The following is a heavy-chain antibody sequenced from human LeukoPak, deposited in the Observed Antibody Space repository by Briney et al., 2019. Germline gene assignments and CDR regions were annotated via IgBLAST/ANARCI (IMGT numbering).Heavy chain of an antibody. V-gene: IGHV4-59*01. D-gene: IGHD4-11*01. CDR2: IYYSGST. CDR3: ARGLFYSNHDPFDY. J-gene: IGHJ4*02. CDR1: GGSISSYY. Sequence: PSETLSLTCTVSGGSISSYYWSWIRQPPGKGLEWIGYIYYSGSTNYNPSLKSRVTISVDTSKNQFSLKLSSVTAADTAVYYCARGLFYSNHDPFDYWGQGTLVTVSS.